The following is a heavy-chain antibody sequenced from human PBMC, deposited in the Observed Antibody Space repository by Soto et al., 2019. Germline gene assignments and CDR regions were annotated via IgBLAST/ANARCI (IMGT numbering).Heavy chain of an antibody. CDR1: GGSISSGGYS. D-gene: IGHD3-10*01. Sequence: QLQLQESGSGLVKPSQTLSLTCAVSGGSISSGGYSWSWIRQPPGKGLEWIGYIYHSGSNYYNPSLKSRVTLSVDRSKNQFSLKLSSVTAADTAVYYCVGVVRGGKVYAFDIWGQGTMVTVSS. J-gene: IGHJ3*02. CDR3: VGVVRGGKVYAFDI. V-gene: IGHV4-30-2*01. CDR2: IYHSGSN.